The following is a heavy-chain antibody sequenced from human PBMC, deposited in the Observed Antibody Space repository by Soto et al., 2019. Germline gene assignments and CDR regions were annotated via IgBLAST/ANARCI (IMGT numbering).Heavy chain of an antibody. J-gene: IGHJ5*02. D-gene: IGHD3-3*01. CDR2: IYYSGST. Sequence: PSEILSNTCTASGGSISSYYWSWIRQPPRKGMERKRYIYYSGSTNYNPSLKSRVTISVDTSKNQFSLKLSSVTAADTAVYYCARGSTDYDFWSGYYTRDLWFDPWGQGTLVTVSS. CDR1: GGSISSYY. V-gene: IGHV4-59*01. CDR3: ARGSTDYDFWSGYYTRDLWFDP.